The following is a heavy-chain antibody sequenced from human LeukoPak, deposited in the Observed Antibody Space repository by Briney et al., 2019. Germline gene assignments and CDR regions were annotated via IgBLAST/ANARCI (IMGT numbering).Heavy chain of an antibody. Sequence: SETLSLTCTVSGGSISSYYWSWIRQPPGKGLEWIGYIYYSGSTNYNPSLKSRVTISVDTSKNQFSLKLSSVTAADTAVYYCARDEYYYGSGSYYPFDYWGQGTLVTVSS. CDR2: IYYSGST. J-gene: IGHJ4*02. D-gene: IGHD3-10*01. CDR1: GGSISSYY. V-gene: IGHV4-59*01. CDR3: ARDEYYYGSGSYYPFDY.